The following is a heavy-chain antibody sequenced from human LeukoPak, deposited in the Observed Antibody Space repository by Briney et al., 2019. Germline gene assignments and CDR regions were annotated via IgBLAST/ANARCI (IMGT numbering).Heavy chain of an antibody. CDR2: IYYSGSA. J-gene: IGHJ4*02. CDR3: AREKAYYYDP. D-gene: IGHD3-22*01. Sequence: TSETLSLTCTVSGVSISSYYWSWIRQPPGKGLEWIGYIYYSGSADYNPSLKRRVTISVDTSKNQFSLKLSSVTAADTAVYYCAREKAYYYDPWGQGTLVTVSS. V-gene: IGHV4-59*01. CDR1: GVSISSYY.